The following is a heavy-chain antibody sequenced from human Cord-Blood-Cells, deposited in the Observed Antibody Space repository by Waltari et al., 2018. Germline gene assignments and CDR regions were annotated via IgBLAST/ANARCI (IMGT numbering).Heavy chain of an antibody. J-gene: IGHJ6*02. Sequence: EVQLVESGGGLVQPGGSMRLSCAASGFTVSSNYMSWVRQAPGKGLGEVSVIYSGGSTYYADSVKGRFTISRHNSKNTLYLQMNSLRAEDTAVYYCARDVEYYGMDVWGQGTTVTVSS. D-gene: IGHD1-1*01. CDR1: GFTVSSNY. V-gene: IGHV3-53*04. CDR2: IYSGGST. CDR3: ARDVEYYGMDV.